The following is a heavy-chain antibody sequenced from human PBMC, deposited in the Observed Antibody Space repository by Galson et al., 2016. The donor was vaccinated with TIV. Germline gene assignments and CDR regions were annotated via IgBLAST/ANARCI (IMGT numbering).Heavy chain of an antibody. CDR3: WARGDSRAHDVFDF. J-gene: IGHJ3*01. D-gene: IGHD3-3*01. Sequence: SLRLSCAASGFTFSNFWMHWVRQVPGKGLVWVSRIKTDGSRTDYVDSVKGRFTTSRDNVKNTVYLQMDSLRAEDTAVYYCWARGDSRAHDVFDFWGHGTMVTVPS. V-gene: IGHV3-74*01. CDR2: IKTDGSRT. CDR1: GFTFSNFW.